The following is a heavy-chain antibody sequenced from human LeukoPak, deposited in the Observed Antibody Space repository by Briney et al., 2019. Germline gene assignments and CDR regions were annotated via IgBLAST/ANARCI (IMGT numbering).Heavy chain of an antibody. J-gene: IGHJ4*02. D-gene: IGHD5-18*01. CDR1: GFTYDDYA. V-gene: IGHV3-9*01. CDR2: ISWNSGSI. Sequence: GGSLRLSCAASGFTYDDYAMHWVRQAPGKGLEWVAGISWNSGSIGYADSVKGRFTISRDNSKNTLYVQMNSLRAEDTAMYYCARARGDSSPASRYFDYWGQGALVTVSS. CDR3: ARARGDSSPASRYFDY.